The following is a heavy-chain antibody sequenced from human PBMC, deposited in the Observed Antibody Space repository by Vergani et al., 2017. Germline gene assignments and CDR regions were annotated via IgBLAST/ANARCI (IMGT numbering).Heavy chain of an antibody. CDR1: GYTLTELS. CDR2: IIPIFGTA. CDR3: ARDYYGSGSFGGKIFDY. V-gene: IGHV1-69*13. Sequence: QVQLVQSGAEVKKPGASVKVSCKVSGYTLTELSMHWVRQAPGKGLEWMGGIIPIFGTANYAQKFQGRVTITADESTSTAYMELSSLRSEDTAVYYCARDYYGSGSFGGKIFDYWGQGTLVTVSS. J-gene: IGHJ4*02. D-gene: IGHD3-10*01.